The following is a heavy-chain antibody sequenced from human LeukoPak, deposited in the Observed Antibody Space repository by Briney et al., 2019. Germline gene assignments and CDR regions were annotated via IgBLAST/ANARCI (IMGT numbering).Heavy chain of an antibody. J-gene: IGHJ4*02. CDR1: GGSVNSGSYY. CDR3: ARGISSGWSRAVGY. CDR2: IYYSGST. Sequence: ETLSLTCTVSGGSVNSGSYYWNWIRQPPGKGLEWIGYIYYSGSTNYNPSLKSRVTISVDTSKNQFSLKLSSVTAADTAVYYCARGISSGWSRAVGYWGQGTLVTVSS. V-gene: IGHV4-61*01. D-gene: IGHD6-19*01.